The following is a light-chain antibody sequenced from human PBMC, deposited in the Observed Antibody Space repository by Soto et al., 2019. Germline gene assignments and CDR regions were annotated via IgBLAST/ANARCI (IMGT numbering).Light chain of an antibody. CDR1: QSVSRY. CDR2: DAS. CDR3: QQRSNWPYT. Sequence: EIVLTQSPATLSLSPGERATLSCRASQSVSRYLAWYQQKPGQAPRLLIYDASNRATGIPARFSGSGSGTDFTLTISSLEPEGFAVYYCQQRSNWPYTFGQGTKLEIK. V-gene: IGKV3-11*01. J-gene: IGKJ2*01.